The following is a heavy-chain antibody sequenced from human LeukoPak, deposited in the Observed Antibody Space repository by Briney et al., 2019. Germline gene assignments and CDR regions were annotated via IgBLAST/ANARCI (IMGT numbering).Heavy chain of an antibody. Sequence: GGSLRLSCAASGFTFSSYAMSWVRQAPGKGLEWVSAISGSGGSTYYADSVKGRFTISRDNSKNTLYLQMNSLRAEDRAVYYCAKVFGRVGTFDYWGQGTLVTVSS. V-gene: IGHV3-23*01. CDR2: ISGSGGST. CDR3: AKVFGRVGTFDY. CDR1: GFTFSSYA. D-gene: IGHD3-3*01. J-gene: IGHJ4*02.